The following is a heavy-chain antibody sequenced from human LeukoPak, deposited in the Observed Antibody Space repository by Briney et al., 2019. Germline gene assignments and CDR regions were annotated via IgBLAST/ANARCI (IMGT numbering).Heavy chain of an antibody. V-gene: IGHV3-33*01. CDR2: IWYDGINK. Sequence: GGSLRLSCAASGSTFSTSGMHWVRQAPGKGLEWVALIWYDGINKYYADSVKGRFTISRDNSKTTLYLQMNSLRAEDTAVYYCAREFQEYFYGSGSYPTPYGMDVWGQGTTVTVSS. J-gene: IGHJ6*02. D-gene: IGHD3-10*01. CDR1: GSTFSTSG. CDR3: AREFQEYFYGSGSYPTPYGMDV.